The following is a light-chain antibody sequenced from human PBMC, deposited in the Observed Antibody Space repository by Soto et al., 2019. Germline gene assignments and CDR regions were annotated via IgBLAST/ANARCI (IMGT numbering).Light chain of an antibody. CDR3: CSSAGSRTFI. V-gene: IGLV2-23*01. CDR1: NTDVGSYNL. Sequence: QSALTQPASVSGSPGQSITVSCTGTNTDVGSYNLVSWYQQHPGKAPKLIIYEGTKRPSVVSNRFSGSKSGNTASLPISGLQTEDEADYYCCSSAGSRTFIFGGGTKLTVL. J-gene: IGLJ2*01. CDR2: EGT.